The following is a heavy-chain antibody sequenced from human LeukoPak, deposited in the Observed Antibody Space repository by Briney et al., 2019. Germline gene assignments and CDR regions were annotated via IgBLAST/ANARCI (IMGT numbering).Heavy chain of an antibody. J-gene: IGHJ4*02. D-gene: IGHD5-12*01. CDR2: INHSGST. CDR3: AKEGLFSSGYSGYDRNHYFDY. Sequence: PSETLSLTCAVYGGSFSGYYWSWLRQPPGKGLEWLGEINHSGSTNYNPSLKSRVTISVDTSKNQFSLKLSSVTAADTAVYYCAKEGLFSSGYSGYDRNHYFDYWGQGTLVTVSS. V-gene: IGHV4-34*01. CDR1: GGSFSGYY.